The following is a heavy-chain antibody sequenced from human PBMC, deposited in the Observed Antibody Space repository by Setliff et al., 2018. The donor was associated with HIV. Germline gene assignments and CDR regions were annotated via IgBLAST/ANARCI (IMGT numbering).Heavy chain of an antibody. CDR3: ATYADRESNRFDP. CDR1: GGSISSSSHY. Sequence: SETLSLTCSVSGGSISSSSHYWGWIRQPPGKGLEWIGSIYYSGSTYYNPSLKSRVTISVDTSKNQFSLKLSSVTAADTAVYYCATYADRESNRFDPWGQGILVTVSS. D-gene: IGHD3-10*01. J-gene: IGHJ5*02. CDR2: IYYSGST. V-gene: IGHV4-39*01.